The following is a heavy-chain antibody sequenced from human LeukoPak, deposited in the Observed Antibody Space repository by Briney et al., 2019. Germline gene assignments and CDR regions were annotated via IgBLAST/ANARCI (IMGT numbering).Heavy chain of an antibody. J-gene: IGHJ3*02. Sequence: ASVKVSCKASGYTFTSYDINWVRQATGQGLEWMGWMNPNSGNTGYAQKFQGRVTITRNTSISTAYMELSSLRSEDTAVYYCARPIAGAAIDAFDIWGQGTMVTVSS. D-gene: IGHD6-19*01. CDR1: GYTFTSYD. CDR3: ARPIAGAAIDAFDI. V-gene: IGHV1-8*02. CDR2: MNPNSGNT.